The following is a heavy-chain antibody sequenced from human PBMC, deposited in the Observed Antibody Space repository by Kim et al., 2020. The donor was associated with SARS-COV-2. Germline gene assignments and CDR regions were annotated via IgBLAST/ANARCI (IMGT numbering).Heavy chain of an antibody. CDR3: ARSAATRRGFDP. Sequence: GYAQKFQGRVTMTRNTSISTAYMELSSLRSEDTAVYYCARSAATRRGFDPWGQGTLVTVSS. J-gene: IGHJ5*02. V-gene: IGHV1-8*01. D-gene: IGHD4-17*01.